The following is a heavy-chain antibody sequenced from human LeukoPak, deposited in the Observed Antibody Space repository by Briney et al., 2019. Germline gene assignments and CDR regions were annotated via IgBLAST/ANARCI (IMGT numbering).Heavy chain of an antibody. V-gene: IGHV4-34*01. CDR2: IDHRGDT. J-gene: IGHJ4*03. CDR1: GGSFSRYY. D-gene: IGHD1-1*01. Sequence: SETLSLTCAVYGGSFSRYYWSWIRQFPGKGLEWIAEIDHRGDTNYNPSLKSRVTISVDTSKNQFSLKVRSLSAADTAVYYCARGPTISETGYFDFWGQGTLVTVSS. CDR3: ARGPTISETGYFDF.